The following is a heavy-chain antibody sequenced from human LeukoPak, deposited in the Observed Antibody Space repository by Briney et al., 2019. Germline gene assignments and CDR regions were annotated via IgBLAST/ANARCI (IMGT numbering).Heavy chain of an antibody. Sequence: PGGSLRLSCAASGFTFSSYAMSWVRQAPGKGLEWVSAISGSGGSTYYADSVKGRFTISRDNSKNMLYLQMNCLRAEDTAVYYCASGDYGNWFDPWGQGTLVTVSS. CDR3: ASGDYGNWFDP. CDR2: ISGSGGST. D-gene: IGHD4/OR15-4a*01. CDR1: GFTFSSYA. V-gene: IGHV3-23*01. J-gene: IGHJ5*02.